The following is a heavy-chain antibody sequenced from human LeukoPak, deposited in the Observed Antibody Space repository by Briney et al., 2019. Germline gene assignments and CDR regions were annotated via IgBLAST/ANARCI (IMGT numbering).Heavy chain of an antibody. J-gene: IGHJ5*02. V-gene: IGHV4-61*01. CDR1: GGSVSSGSYY. Sequence: SETLSLTCTVSGGSVSSGSYYWSWIRQPPGKGLEWIGYIYYSRSTYYNPSLKSRVTISVDTSKNQFSLKLSSVTAADTAVYYCARRRYYYGSGSLPYNWFDPWGQGTLVTVSS. D-gene: IGHD3-10*01. CDR3: ARRRYYYGSGSLPYNWFDP. CDR2: IYYSRST.